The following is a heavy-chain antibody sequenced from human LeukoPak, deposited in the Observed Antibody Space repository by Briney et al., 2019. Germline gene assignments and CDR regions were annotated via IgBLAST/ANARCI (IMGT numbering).Heavy chain of an antibody. V-gene: IGHV3-66*02. J-gene: IGHJ4*02. CDR3: AKGGGYSYGFRVRDYFDY. Sequence: GGSLRLSCAVSGFTVNEKYMSWVRQSPGKGLEWVATIYRDGRTYYADSVKGRFTISRGNSKNTLYLQMNSLRAEDTAVYYCAKGGGYSYGFRVRDYFDYWGQGTLVTVSS. CDR1: GFTVNEKY. D-gene: IGHD5-18*01. CDR2: IYRDGRT.